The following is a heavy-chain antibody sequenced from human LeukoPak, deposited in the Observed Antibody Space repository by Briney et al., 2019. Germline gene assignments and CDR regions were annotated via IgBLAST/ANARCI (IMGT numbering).Heavy chain of an antibody. J-gene: IGHJ4*02. D-gene: IGHD1-14*01. CDR3: ARVNEGTDY. Sequence: PSETLSLTCAVYGGSFSNYWSWIRQPPGKGLEWIGEVNHVGNTNYNPSLKSRVTISVDTSKNQFSLKLSSVTAADTAVYYCARVNEGTDYWGQGTLVTVFS. CDR1: GGSFSNY. CDR2: VNHVGNT. V-gene: IGHV4-34*01.